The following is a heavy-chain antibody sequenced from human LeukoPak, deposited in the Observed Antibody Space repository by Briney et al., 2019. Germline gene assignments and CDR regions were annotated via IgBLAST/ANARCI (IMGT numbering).Heavy chain of an antibody. CDR3: ARRPATSLIDY. J-gene: IGHJ4*02. CDR2: IWNDGSNK. D-gene: IGHD6-25*01. Sequence: SGRSLRLSCAASGFTFSSYGMHWVRQAPGKGLEWVAVIWNDGSNKYYADSVKGRFTISRDNSKNTLYLQMNSLRAEDTAVYYCARRPATSLIDYWGQGTLVTVSS. V-gene: IGHV3-33*01. CDR1: GFTFSSYG.